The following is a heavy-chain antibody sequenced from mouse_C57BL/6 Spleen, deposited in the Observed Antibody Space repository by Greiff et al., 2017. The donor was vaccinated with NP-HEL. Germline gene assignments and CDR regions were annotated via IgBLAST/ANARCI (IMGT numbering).Heavy chain of an antibody. CDR1: GYTFTDYE. J-gene: IGHJ2*01. CDR2: IDPETGGT. CDR3: QQGRGFDY. D-gene: IGHD4-1*02. V-gene: IGHV1-15*01. Sequence: VQLQQSGAELVRPGASVTLSCKASGYTFTDYEMHWVKQTPVHGLEWIGAIDPETGGTAYNQKFKGKAILTSDKSSSPAYMELRSVAYEDSAVYYCQQGRGFDYWGQGTTLTVSS.